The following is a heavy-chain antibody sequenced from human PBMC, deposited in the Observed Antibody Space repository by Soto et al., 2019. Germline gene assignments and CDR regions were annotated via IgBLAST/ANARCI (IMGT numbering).Heavy chain of an antibody. V-gene: IGHV3-23*01. CDR2: ITETGGET. Sequence: VQLLESGGGLVQPGGSLRLSCAGSGFTFDNFVMRWVRQTPGKGLEWVSTITETGGETYYTDSVKGRFTISRDNSKNTLYLQMTSLRAEDTALYYCTKASSDRNHMEVWGPGTTVTVSS. CDR3: TKASSDRNHMEV. CDR1: GFTFDNFV. J-gene: IGHJ6*02.